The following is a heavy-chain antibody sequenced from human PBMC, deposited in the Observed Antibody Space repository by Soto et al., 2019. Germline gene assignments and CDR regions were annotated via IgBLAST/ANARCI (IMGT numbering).Heavy chain of an antibody. CDR3: ARDIITVIGGNIYYYFGMDV. CDR1: GGSFRDYY. D-gene: IGHD3-10*01. J-gene: IGHJ6*02. Sequence: QVHLQQWGEGLLRPSETLSLTCAVNGGSFRDYYWSWIRQPPGKGLEWIGEINQSGTTHYNPSLRSRVKISIDTSKNQFSLNLTSVTAADTAIYYSARDIITVIGGNIYYYFGMDVWGQGTTVAVSS. V-gene: IGHV4-34*01. CDR2: INQSGTT.